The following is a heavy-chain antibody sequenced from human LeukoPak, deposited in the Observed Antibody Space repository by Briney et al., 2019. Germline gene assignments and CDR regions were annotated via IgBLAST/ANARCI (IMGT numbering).Heavy chain of an antibody. J-gene: IGHJ4*02. Sequence: GGSLRLSCAASGFTFSSYAMSWVRQAPGKGLEWVSAISGSGGSTYYADSVKGRFTISRDNSKNTLYLQMNSLRAEDTAVYYCANSKIAAAGTFDYWGQETLVTVSS. CDR1: GFTFSSYA. V-gene: IGHV3-23*01. CDR3: ANSKIAAAGTFDY. CDR2: ISGSGGST. D-gene: IGHD6-13*01.